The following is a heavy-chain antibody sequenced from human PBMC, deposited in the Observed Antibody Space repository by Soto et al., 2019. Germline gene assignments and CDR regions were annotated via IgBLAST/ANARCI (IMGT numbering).Heavy chain of an antibody. Sequence: PGGSLRLSCAASGFTFSNYWMTWVRQAPGKGLEWVANIKQDGSEKYYVDSVKGRFTISGDNAKNSLYLQMNNLRAEDTAIYYCASSREDYWGQGTQVTVSS. J-gene: IGHJ4*02. CDR1: GFTFSNYW. D-gene: IGHD1-26*01. V-gene: IGHV3-7*02. CDR3: ASSREDY. CDR2: IKQDGSEK.